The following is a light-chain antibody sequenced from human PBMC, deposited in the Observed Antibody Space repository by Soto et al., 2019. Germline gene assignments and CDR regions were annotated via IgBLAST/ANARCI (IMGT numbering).Light chain of an antibody. V-gene: IGKV3-20*01. CDR1: QSVSSNY. CDR3: QQYGSSPIT. Sequence: EIVLTQSPGTQSLSPGERATLSCRASQSVSSNYLAWYQQKVGQAPRLLINGASSRATGIPDRFSGSGSGTDFTLTISRLEPEDFAVYYCQQYGSSPITFGQGTRLEIK. J-gene: IGKJ5*01. CDR2: GAS.